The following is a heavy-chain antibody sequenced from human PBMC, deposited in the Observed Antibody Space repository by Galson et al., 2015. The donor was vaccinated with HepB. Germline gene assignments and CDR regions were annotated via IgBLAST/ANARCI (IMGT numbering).Heavy chain of an antibody. V-gene: IGHV5-51*01. CDR1: GYSFTSYW. CDR3: ARYPPTAVAGQYYFDY. D-gene: IGHD6-19*01. CDR2: IYPGDSDT. J-gene: IGHJ4*02. Sequence: QSGAEVKKPGESLKISCKGSGYSFTSYWIGWVRQMPGKGLEWMGIIYPGDSDTRYSPSFQGQVTISADKSISTAYLQWSSLKASDTAMYYCARYPPTAVAGQYYFDYWGQGTLVTVSS.